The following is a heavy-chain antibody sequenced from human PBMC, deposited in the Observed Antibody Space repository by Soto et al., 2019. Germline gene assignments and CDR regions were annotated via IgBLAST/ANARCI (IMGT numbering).Heavy chain of an antibody. D-gene: IGHD3-3*01. CDR1: GYTFTSYD. CDR2: MNPNSGNT. CDR3: ARKGGLGGDYYYYMDV. V-gene: IGHV1-8*02. J-gene: IGHJ6*03. Sequence: ASVKVSCKASGYTFTSYDINWVRQATGQGLEWMGWMNPNSGNTGYVQKFQGRVTMTRNTSISTAYMELSSLRSEDTAVYYCARKGGLGGDYYYYMDVWGKGTTVTVSS.